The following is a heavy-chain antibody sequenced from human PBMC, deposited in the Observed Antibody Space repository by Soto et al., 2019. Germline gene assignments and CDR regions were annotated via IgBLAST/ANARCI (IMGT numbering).Heavy chain of an antibody. V-gene: IGHV3-23*01. CDR2: ISGSGGSP. CDR3: AKISSYYDGPH. J-gene: IGHJ4*02. D-gene: IGHD3-22*01. CDR1: GFTFSTYA. Sequence: PGGSLRLSCAASGFTFSTYAMSWVRQAPGKGLEWVSGISGSGGSPYYAGSVKGRFTISRDNSKNTLYLQMNSLRAEDMAVYYCAKISSYYDGPHWGQGTLVAVSS.